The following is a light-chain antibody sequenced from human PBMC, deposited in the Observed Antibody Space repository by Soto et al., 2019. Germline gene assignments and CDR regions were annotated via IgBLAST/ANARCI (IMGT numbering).Light chain of an antibody. CDR2: DAS. CDR3: QQRSNWLT. Sequence: RVTVTFRASQSISSWLAWYQQKPGKAPKLLIYDASSLESGVPSRFSGSGSGTEFTLTISSLEPEDFAVYYCQQRSNWLTFGGGTKVDI. J-gene: IGKJ4*01. CDR1: QSISSW. V-gene: IGKV1-5*01.